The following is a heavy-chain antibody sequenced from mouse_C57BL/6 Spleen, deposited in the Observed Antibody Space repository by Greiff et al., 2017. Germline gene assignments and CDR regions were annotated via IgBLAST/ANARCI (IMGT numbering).Heavy chain of an antibody. V-gene: IGHV1-18*01. J-gene: IGHJ1*03. Sequence: VQLKESGPELVKPGASVKIPCKASGYTFTDYNMDWVKQSHGKSLEWIGDINPNNGGTIYNQKFKGKATLTVNKSSSTAYMELRSLTSEDTAVYSCARPVGGAHWYFDVWGTGTTVTVSS. CDR1: GYTFTDYN. CDR2: INPNNGGT. CDR3: ARPVGGAHWYFDV.